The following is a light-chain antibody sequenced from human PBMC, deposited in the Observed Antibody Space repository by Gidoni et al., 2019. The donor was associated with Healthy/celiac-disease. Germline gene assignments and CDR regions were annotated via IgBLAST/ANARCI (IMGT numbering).Light chain of an antibody. CDR3: QSYDSSLSGV. Sequence: QSVLTQPPSVSGARGQRVSIPCTGSSSNIGAGYDVRWYQQLPGPAPKLPSYGHSNRPSGFPDRFSCSTSGTSASLAITGLQAEDEADYYCQSYDSSLSGVFGGGTKLTVL. CDR2: GHS. J-gene: IGLJ3*02. CDR1: SSNIGAGYD. V-gene: IGLV1-40*01.